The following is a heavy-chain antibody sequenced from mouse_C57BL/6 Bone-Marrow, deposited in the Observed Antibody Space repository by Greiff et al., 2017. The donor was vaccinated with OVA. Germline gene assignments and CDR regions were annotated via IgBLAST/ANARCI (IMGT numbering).Heavy chain of an antibody. V-gene: IGHV7-1*01. J-gene: IGHJ2*01. D-gene: IGHD2-3*01. CDR2: SRNKANDYTT. CDR3: ARDVYDGYFDY. Sequence: EVKLMESGGGLVQSGRSLRLSCATSGFTFSDFYMEWVRQAPGKGLEWIAASRNKANDYTTEYSASVKGRFIVSRDTSQSILYLQMNALRAEDTAIYYCARDVYDGYFDYWGQGTTLTVSS. CDR1: GFTFSDFY.